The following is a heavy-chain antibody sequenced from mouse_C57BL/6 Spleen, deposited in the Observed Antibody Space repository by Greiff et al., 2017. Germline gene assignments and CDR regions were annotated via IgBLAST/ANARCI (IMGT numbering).Heavy chain of an antibody. J-gene: IGHJ2*01. Sequence: VKLQESGAELVMPGASVKLSCKASGYTFTSYWMHWVKQRPGQGLEWIGEIDPSDSYTNYNQKFKGKSTLTVDKSSSTAYMQLSSLTSEDSAVYYCARRKGATAYYFDYWGQGTTLTVSS. D-gene: IGHD1-2*01. CDR2: IDPSDSYT. CDR1: GYTFTSYW. CDR3: ARRKGATAYYFDY. V-gene: IGHV1-69*01.